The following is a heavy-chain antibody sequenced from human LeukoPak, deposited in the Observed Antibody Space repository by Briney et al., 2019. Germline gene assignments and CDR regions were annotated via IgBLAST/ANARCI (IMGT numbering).Heavy chain of an antibody. Sequence: PGGSLRLSCAASGFTFSTYWMNWVRQAPGKGLERVALINPDGSQTNYVDSVRGRFTIPRDNAENSLYLQMNSLRAEDTAVYYCARDLGYGALDPWGQGTLVTVSS. J-gene: IGHJ5*02. V-gene: IGHV3-7*01. CDR1: GFTFSTYW. CDR3: ARDLGYGALDP. CDR2: INPDGSQT. D-gene: IGHD4-17*01.